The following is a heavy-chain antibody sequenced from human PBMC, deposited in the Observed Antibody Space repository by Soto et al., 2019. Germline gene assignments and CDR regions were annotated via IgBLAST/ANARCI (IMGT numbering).Heavy chain of an antibody. V-gene: IGHV5-10-1*01. D-gene: IGHD2-2*02. Sequence: PGESLKISCKGSGYSFTNNWISWVRQMPGKGLEWMGRIDPRDSYTNYSPSFQGHVTISVDKSDNTSYLQWNTLKASDSAMYFCARSYRLPNSCYNGYFDYWGRGTLVTVSS. J-gene: IGHJ4*01. CDR1: GYSFTNNW. CDR2: IDPRDSYT. CDR3: ARSYRLPNSCYNGYFDY.